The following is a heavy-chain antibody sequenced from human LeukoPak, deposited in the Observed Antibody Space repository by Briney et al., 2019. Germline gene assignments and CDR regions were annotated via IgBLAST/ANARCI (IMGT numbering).Heavy chain of an antibody. J-gene: IGHJ1*01. V-gene: IGHV3-53*01. Sequence: LPSETLSLTCTVSGGSISSGGYYWSWIRQHPGKGLEWVSTINRSGSTYDADSVKGRFTISRDNSKNTLYLQMNSLRAEDTAIYYCAKETSESYSPLEHWGQGTLVTVSS. D-gene: IGHD1-26*01. CDR3: AKETSESYSPLEH. CDR1: GGSISSGGYY. CDR2: INRSGST.